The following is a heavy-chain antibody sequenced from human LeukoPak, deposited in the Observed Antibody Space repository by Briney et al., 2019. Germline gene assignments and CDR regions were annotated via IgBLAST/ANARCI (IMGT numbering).Heavy chain of an antibody. D-gene: IGHD2-2*01. CDR1: GGSISSYY. CDR2: IYYSGST. J-gene: IGHJ1*01. V-gene: IGHV4-59*01. Sequence: PSETLSLTCTVSGGSISSYYRSWIRQPPGKGLEWIGYIYYSGSTNYNPSLKSRVTISVDTSKNQFSLKLNSVTAADTAVYYCARTDIVVDDSEYFQHWGQGTLVTVSS. CDR3: ARTDIVVDDSEYFQH.